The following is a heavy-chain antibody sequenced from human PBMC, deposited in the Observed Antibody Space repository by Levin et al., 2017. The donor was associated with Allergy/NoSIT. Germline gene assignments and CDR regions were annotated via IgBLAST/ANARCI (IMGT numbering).Heavy chain of an antibody. Sequence: SQTLSLTCTVSGGSISSYYWSWLRQPPGKGLEWIGYIYYSGSTNYNPSLKSRVTISVDTSKNQFSLKLSSVTAADTAVYYCARSIRGYCSSTSCPTYYDYGMDVWGQGTTVTVSS. D-gene: IGHD2-2*01. J-gene: IGHJ6*02. CDR3: ARSIRGYCSSTSCPTYYDYGMDV. V-gene: IGHV4-59*01. CDR2: IYYSGST. CDR1: GGSISSYY.